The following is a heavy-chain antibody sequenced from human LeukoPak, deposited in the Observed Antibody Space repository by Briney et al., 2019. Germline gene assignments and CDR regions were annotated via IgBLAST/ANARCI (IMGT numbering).Heavy chain of an antibody. D-gene: IGHD3-16*01. V-gene: IGHV3-66*01. CDR3: ALRRPLKGV. CDR1: GFTVSSNY. CDR2: IYSGGIT. Sequence: GGSLTLSCAASGFTVSSNYMSWVRQAPGKGLEWVSVIYSGGITYYADSVKGRFTISRDNSKNTLYLQMNSLRAEDTAVYYCALRRPLKGVWGQGTTVTVSS. J-gene: IGHJ6*02.